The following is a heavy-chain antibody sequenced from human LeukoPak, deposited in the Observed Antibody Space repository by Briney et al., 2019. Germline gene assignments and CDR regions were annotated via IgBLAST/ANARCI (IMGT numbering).Heavy chain of an antibody. Sequence: GGSLRLSCAASGFTFSSYEMNWVRQAPGKGLEWVSYISSSGSTVYYADSVKGRFTISRDNAKNSLYLQMNSLRAGDTAVYYCARHSSGWYPYDYWGQGTLVTVSS. CDR1: GFTFSSYE. D-gene: IGHD6-19*01. V-gene: IGHV3-48*03. J-gene: IGHJ4*02. CDR2: ISSSGSTV. CDR3: ARHSSGWYPYDY.